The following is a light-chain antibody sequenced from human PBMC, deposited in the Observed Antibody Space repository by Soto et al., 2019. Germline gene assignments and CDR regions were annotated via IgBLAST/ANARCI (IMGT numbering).Light chain of an antibody. CDR1: SSDVGGYNF. V-gene: IGLV2-14*01. Sequence: QSALTQPASVSGSPGQSIATSCTGTSSDVGGYNFVSWYQQRPGKAPKFMIYEVSNRPSGISDRFSGSKSGNTASLTISGRQAEDEAVYHCCSHTSSTSYVFRTRTKVTVL. CDR2: EVS. J-gene: IGLJ1*01. CDR3: CSHTSSTSYV.